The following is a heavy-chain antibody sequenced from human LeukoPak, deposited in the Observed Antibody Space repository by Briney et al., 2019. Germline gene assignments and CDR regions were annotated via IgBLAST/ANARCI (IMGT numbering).Heavy chain of an antibody. V-gene: IGHV4-59*01. J-gene: IGHJ4*02. CDR2: IYYSGST. CDR1: GGSISSYY. D-gene: IGHD3-22*01. Sequence: PSETLSLTCTVSGGSISSYYWSWIRQPPGKGLEWIGDIYYSGSTNYNPSLKSRVTISVDTSKNQFSLKLSSVTAADTAVYYCARAGDYYDSSGYYPSRHYFDYWGQGTLVTVSS. CDR3: ARAGDYYDSSGYYPSRHYFDY.